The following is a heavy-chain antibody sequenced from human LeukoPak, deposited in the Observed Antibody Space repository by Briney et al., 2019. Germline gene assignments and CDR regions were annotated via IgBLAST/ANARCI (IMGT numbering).Heavy chain of an antibody. CDR3: ARGYGGYDSWFDY. CDR2: IIPILGIA. D-gene: IGHD5-12*01. CDR1: GGTFSGYT. Sequence: SVKVSCKASGGTFSGYTISWVRQAPGQGLEWMGRIIPILGIANYAQKFQGRVTITADKSTSTAYMELSSLRSEDTAVYYCARGYGGYDSWFDYWGQGTLVTVSS. V-gene: IGHV1-69*02. J-gene: IGHJ4*02.